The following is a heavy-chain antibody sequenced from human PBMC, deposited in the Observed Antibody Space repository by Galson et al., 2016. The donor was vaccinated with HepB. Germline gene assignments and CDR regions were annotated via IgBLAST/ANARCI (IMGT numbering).Heavy chain of an antibody. V-gene: IGHV1-8*01. CDR3: AREVGDIVVVPAT. CDR1: GYTFTNYD. Sequence: SVKVSCKASGYTFTNYDINWVRQATGQGLEWMGWMTPNSGGTGFAQKFQCRLTMTRDTSINTAYLELSGLTSEDTAVYYCAREVGDIVVVPATWGQGTLVTVSS. J-gene: IGHJ5*02. CDR2: MTPNSGGT. D-gene: IGHD2-2*01.